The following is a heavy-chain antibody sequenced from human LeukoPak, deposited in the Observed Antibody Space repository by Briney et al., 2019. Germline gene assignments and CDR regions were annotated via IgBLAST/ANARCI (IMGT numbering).Heavy chain of an antibody. V-gene: IGHV3-9*01. CDR3: AKGPYSSSWMDYFDY. J-gene: IGHJ4*02. D-gene: IGHD6-13*01. Sequence: GGSLRLSCAASGFTFDDYVMHWVRQAPGKGLEWASGISWNSGSIGYADSVKGRFTISRDNAKNSLYLQMNSLRAEDTALYYCAKGPYSSSWMDYFDYWGQGTLVTVSS. CDR1: GFTFDDYV. CDR2: ISWNSGSI.